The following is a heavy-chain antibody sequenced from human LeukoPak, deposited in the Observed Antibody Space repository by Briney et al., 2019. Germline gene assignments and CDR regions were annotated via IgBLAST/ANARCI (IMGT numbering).Heavy chain of an antibody. CDR2: INPSGGST. CDR1: GYTFTSYY. CDR3: ARGMIAVAGKLYYFDY. J-gene: IGHJ4*02. Sequence: ASVKVSCKASGYTFTSYYMHWVRQAPGQGLEWMGIINPSGGSTSYAQKFQGRVTMTRDTSTSTVHMELSSLRSEDTAVYYCARGMIAVAGKLYYFDYWGQGTLVTVSS. D-gene: IGHD6-19*01. V-gene: IGHV1-46*01.